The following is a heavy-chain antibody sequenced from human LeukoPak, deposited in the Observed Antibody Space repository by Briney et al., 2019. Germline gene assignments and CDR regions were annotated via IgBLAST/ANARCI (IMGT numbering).Heavy chain of an antibody. D-gene: IGHD3-22*01. V-gene: IGHV3-30*02. CDR2: IRYDGSNK. CDR1: GFTFSSYG. J-gene: IGHJ4*02. Sequence: GGSLRLSCAASGFTFSSYGMHWVRQAPGKGLEWVAFIRYDGSNKYYADSVKGRFSISRDNSKNTLYLQMNSLRAEDTAVYYCASNYYDSSGYYLWDFDYWGQGTLVTVSS. CDR3: ASNYYDSSGYYLWDFDY.